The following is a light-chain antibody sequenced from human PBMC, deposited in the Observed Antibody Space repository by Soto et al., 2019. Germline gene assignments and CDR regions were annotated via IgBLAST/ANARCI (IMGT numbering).Light chain of an antibody. Sequence: EIVLTQSPGTLSLSPGERATLSCRASQSVSSSYLACYQQKPGQAPRLLIYGASTRATGIPARFSGSGSGTEFTLAISSLQSEDFEVYYCQQYNNWPITFGQGTRLEIK. CDR2: GAS. J-gene: IGKJ5*01. CDR3: QQYNNWPIT. CDR1: QSVSSSY. V-gene: IGKV3-15*01.